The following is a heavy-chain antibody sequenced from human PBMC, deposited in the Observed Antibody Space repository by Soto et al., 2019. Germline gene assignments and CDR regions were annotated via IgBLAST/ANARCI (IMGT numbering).Heavy chain of an antibody. V-gene: IGHV3-30*14. CDR3: ARDIPPRDSGWYGYYYYYGMDV. D-gene: IGHD6-19*01. CDR2: ISYDGSNK. CDR1: GFTFSRYA. J-gene: IGHJ6*02. Sequence: QVQLVESGGGVVQPGRSLRLSCAASGFTFSRYAMHWVRQAPGKGLEWVAVISYDGSNKYYADSVKGRFTISRDNSKKTLYLQMNSLRAEDTAVYYCARDIPPRDSGWYGYYYYYGMDVWGQGTTVTVSS.